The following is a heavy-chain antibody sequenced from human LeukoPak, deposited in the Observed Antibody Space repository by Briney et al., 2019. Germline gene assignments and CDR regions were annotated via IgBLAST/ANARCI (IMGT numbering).Heavy chain of an antibody. J-gene: IGHJ5*02. V-gene: IGHV3-20*01. CDR3: ARDSYISYSRSWPTNWFDP. D-gene: IGHD6-13*01. Sequence: GGSLRLSCGASGFTIDDYGMSCVRQAPGKGLEWVSGINWNGGSTGYADSVKGRFTISRDNAKNSLYLHMNSLRAEDTALYHCARDSYISYSRSWPTNWFDPWGQGTLVTVST. CDR2: INWNGGST. CDR1: GFTIDDYG.